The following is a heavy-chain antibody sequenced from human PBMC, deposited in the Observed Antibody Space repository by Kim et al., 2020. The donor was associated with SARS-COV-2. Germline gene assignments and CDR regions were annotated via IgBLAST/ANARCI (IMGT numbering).Heavy chain of an antibody. CDR3: ARARRGIVVDAFDI. CDR1: GGSISSGGYY. V-gene: IGHV4-31*03. J-gene: IGHJ3*02. CDR2: ISYSGST. D-gene: IGHD6-19*01. Sequence: SETLSLTCTVSGGSISSGGYYWSWIRQHPGKGLELIGYISYSGSTYYNPSLKSRVTISVDTSKNQFSLKLSSVTAADTAVYYCARARRGIVVDAFDILGQGKMVTVSS.